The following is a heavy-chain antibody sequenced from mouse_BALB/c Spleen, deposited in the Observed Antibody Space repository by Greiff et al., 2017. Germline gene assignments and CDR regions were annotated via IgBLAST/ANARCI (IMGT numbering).Heavy chain of an antibody. CDR1: GFTFTDYY. J-gene: IGHJ1*01. D-gene: IGHD1-1*01. V-gene: IGHV7-3*02. CDR2: IRNKANGYTT. CDR3: ARSLLRRYFDV. Sequence: DVMLVESGGGLVQPGGSLRLSCATSGFTFTDYYMSWVRQPPGKALEWLGFIRNKANGYTTEYSASVKGRFTISRDNSQSILYLQMNTLRAEDSATYYCARSLLRRYFDVWGAGTTVTVSS.